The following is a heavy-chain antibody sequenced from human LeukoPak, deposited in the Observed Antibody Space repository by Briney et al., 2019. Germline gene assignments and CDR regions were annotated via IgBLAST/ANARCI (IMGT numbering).Heavy chain of an antibody. CDR1: GFTFSSYA. CDR2: ISYDGSNK. Sequence: GGSLRLSCAASGFTFSSYAMHWVRQAPGKGLEWVAVISYDGSNKYYADSVKGRFTISRDNSENTLYLQMNSLRAEDTAVYYCAREFVRGHLGIAAAEFDPWGQGTLVTVSS. V-gene: IGHV3-30-3*01. D-gene: IGHD6-13*01. CDR3: AREFVRGHLGIAAAEFDP. J-gene: IGHJ5*02.